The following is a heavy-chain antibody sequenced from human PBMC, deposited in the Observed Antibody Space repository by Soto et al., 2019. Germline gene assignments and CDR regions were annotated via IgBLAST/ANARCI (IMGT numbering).Heavy chain of an antibody. J-gene: IGHJ6*02. CDR2: IYYSGST. V-gene: IGHV4-59*01. Sequence: PSETLSLTCTVSGGSISSYYWSWIRQPPGKGLEWIGYIYYSGSTNYNPSLKSRVTISVDTSKNQFSLKLSSVTAADTAVYYCARDRARGSSSWTRNYYYYYGMDVWGQGTTVTVSS. CDR3: ARDRARGSSSWTRNYYYYYGMDV. CDR1: GGSISSYY. D-gene: IGHD6-13*01.